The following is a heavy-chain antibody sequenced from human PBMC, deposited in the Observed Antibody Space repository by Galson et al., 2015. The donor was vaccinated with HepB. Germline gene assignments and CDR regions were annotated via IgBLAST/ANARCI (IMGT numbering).Heavy chain of an antibody. CDR3: ARGAIYTMIVVVTGRYYFDY. CDR2: INHSGST. CDR1: GGSFSGYY. D-gene: IGHD3-22*01. Sequence: LSLTCAVYGGSFSGYYWSWIRQPPGKGLEWIGEINHSGSTNYNPSLKSRVTISVDTSKNQFSLKLSSVTAADTAVYYCARGAIYTMIVVVTGRYYFDYWGQGTLVTVSS. V-gene: IGHV4-34*01. J-gene: IGHJ4*02.